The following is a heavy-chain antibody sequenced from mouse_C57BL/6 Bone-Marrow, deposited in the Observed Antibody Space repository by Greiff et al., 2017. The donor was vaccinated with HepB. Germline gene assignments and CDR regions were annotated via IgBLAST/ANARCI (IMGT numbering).Heavy chain of an antibody. CDR3: RGDYDEDPYYYAMDY. V-gene: IGHV10-3*01. CDR1: GFTFNTYA. CDR2: IRSKSSNYAT. J-gene: IGHJ4*01. Sequence: EVQVVESGGGLVQPKGSLKLSCAASGFTFNTYAMHWVRQAPGKGLEWVARIRSKSSNYATYYADSVKDRFTISRDDSQSMLYLQMNNLKTEDTAMYYCRGDYDEDPYYYAMDYWGQGTSVTVSS. D-gene: IGHD2-4*01.